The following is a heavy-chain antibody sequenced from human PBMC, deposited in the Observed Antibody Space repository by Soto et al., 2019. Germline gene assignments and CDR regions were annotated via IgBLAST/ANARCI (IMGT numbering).Heavy chain of an antibody. CDR3: ARDTETLGPRANDALDI. CDR1: GYTFSAYT. Sequence: QAQLVQSGPEMKKPGDSLKISCKATGYTFSAYTMIWVRQAPGQSLEWMGWINAGSGTTKYSQNFQGRVSITRDTSASTVYMELTGLTSEDTAVYYCARDTETLGPRANDALDIWGQGTMVTVSS. D-gene: IGHD3-3*02. V-gene: IGHV1-3*01. J-gene: IGHJ3*02. CDR2: INAGSGTT.